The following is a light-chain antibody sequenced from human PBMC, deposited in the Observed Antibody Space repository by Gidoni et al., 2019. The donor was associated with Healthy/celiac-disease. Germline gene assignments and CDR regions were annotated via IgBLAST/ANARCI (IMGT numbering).Light chain of an antibody. CDR3: KQSYSTPPT. CDR2: DAS. V-gene: IGKV1-39*01. CDR1: QSISSN. Sequence: DIQMTLSPSSLSASVGDRVTITCRASQSISSNLNWYQQKPGKAPKLLIYDASSLQSGVPARFSGSGSGTDFTLNISSVEPEDVGTYYCKQSYSTPPTFGQGTKVEIK. J-gene: IGKJ1*01.